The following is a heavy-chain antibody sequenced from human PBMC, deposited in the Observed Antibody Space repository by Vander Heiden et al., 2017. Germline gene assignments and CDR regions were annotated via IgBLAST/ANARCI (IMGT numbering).Heavy chain of an antibody. CDR1: GGPFSSYA. CDR3: ARDSEPFSSGWSFDY. J-gene: IGHJ4*02. V-gene: IGHV1-69*01. D-gene: IGHD6-19*01. CDR2: IIPIFGTA. Sequence: QVQLVQSGAEVKKPGFSAKVSCKASGGPFSSYAISWVRHAPGQGLDWMGGIIPIFGTANYAQKFQGRVTMTADESTSTAYMELSSLRSEDTAVYYCARDSEPFSSGWSFDYWGQGTLVTVSS.